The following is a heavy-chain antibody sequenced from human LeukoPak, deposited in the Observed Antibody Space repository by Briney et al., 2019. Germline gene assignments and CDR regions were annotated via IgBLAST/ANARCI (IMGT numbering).Heavy chain of an antibody. J-gene: IGHJ4*02. CDR1: GGSINSSNYY. V-gene: IGHV4-39*07. CDR2: IYYSENT. D-gene: IGHD5-12*01. CDR3: ARATRSGYDAYYFDS. Sequence: SETLSLTCTVSGGSINSSNYYWGWIRQPPGKGLEWIGTIYYSENTYYHPSLKSRVTLLLDTSKNLFSLKVSSVTAADTAVYYCARATRSGYDAYYFDSWGQGTLVTVSS.